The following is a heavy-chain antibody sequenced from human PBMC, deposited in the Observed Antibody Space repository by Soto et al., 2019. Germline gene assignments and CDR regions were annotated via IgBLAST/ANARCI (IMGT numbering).Heavy chain of an antibody. D-gene: IGHD2-2*01. Sequence: GESLKSSGRGSGYSFTSYWIGWVRQMPGKGLEWMGIIYPGDSDTRYSPSFQGQVTISADKSISTAYLQRSSLKASDTAMYYCARHVMPYCSSPSCYSGDYGTDARGQATTVPVSS. CDR1: GYSFTSYW. CDR3: ARHVMPYCSSPSCYSGDYGTDA. CDR2: IYPGDSDT. V-gene: IGHV5-51*01. J-gene: IGHJ6*01.